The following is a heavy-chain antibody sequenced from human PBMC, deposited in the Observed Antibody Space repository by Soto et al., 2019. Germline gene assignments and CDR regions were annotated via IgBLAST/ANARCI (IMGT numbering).Heavy chain of an antibody. CDR3: ARDCSSTSCYAHFDY. CDR2: INAGNGNT. CDR1: GYTFTSYA. J-gene: IGHJ4*02. V-gene: IGHV1-3*01. D-gene: IGHD2-2*01. Sequence: ASVKVSCKASGYTFTSYAMHWVRQAPGQRLEWMGWINAGNGNTKYSQKFQGRVTITRDTSASTAYMELSSLRSEDTAVYYCARDCSSTSCYAHFDYWGQGTLVTVSS.